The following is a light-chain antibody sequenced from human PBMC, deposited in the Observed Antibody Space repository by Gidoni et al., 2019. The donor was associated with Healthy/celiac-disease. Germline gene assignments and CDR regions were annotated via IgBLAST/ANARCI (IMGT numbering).Light chain of an antibody. J-gene: IGKJ3*01. Sequence: DIQMTQSPSSLSASVGDRVSITCRASQSSSSYLNWYQQKPGKAPKLLIFAASSLQSGVPSRFSGSGSGTDFTLTISSLQPEDFATYFCQQSYSTRMVTFGPGTKVDIK. CDR3: QQSYSTRMVT. CDR1: QSSSSY. V-gene: IGKV1-39*01. CDR2: AAS.